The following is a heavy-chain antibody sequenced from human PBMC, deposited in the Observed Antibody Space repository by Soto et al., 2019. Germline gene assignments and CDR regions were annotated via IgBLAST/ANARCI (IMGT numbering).Heavy chain of an antibody. V-gene: IGHV4-39*01. Sequence: PSDTLSLTCTVSGGSVSSSTYSWGWIRQSPGQGLEWIGTIYSSENTYYNPSLVSRVTISVDTSKNDFSLKLSSVTAADTAVYYCARQPFDLTYYYDNSGYFYSLYYFDYWGRGTLVTVSS. CDR3: ARQPFDLTYYYDNSGYFYSLYYFDY. CDR1: GGSVSSSTYS. CDR2: IYSSENT. D-gene: IGHD3-22*01. J-gene: IGHJ4*02.